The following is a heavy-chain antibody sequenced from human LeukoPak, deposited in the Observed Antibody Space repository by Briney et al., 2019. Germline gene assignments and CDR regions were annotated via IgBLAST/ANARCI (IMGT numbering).Heavy chain of an antibody. V-gene: IGHV1-46*01. CDR1: GYTFTSYY. Sequence: ASVKVSCKASGYTFTSYYIHWVRQAPGQGLEWMGLINPSAGGTSYAQKFQDRVTMTRDMSTTTVYLGLNSLRSEDTAVYYCARGGCSTTSCYHFDSWGQRTLVTVSS. D-gene: IGHD2-2*01. CDR2: INPSAGGT. J-gene: IGHJ4*02. CDR3: ARGGCSTTSCYHFDS.